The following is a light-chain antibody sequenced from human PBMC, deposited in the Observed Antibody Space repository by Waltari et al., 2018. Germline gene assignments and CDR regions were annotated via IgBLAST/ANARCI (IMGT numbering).Light chain of an antibody. V-gene: IGKV3-15*01. Sequence: EIVMTQSPATLSVSPVETATLSCRASQSFSSNLAWYQQKPGQGPILLIFGASTRATAIPPRFSGSGSVTEFTLTISGLHSEDFAVYYCQQYNDWVTFGQGTRLDIK. CDR2: GAS. J-gene: IGKJ5*01. CDR3: QQYNDWVT. CDR1: QSFSSN.